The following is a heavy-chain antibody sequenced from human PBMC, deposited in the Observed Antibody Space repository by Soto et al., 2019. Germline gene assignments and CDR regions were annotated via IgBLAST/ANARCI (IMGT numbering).Heavy chain of an antibody. CDR2: ISAYNGNT. Sequence: QIKLVQSGAEMKKPGASVKVSCKPSGYTFTHYGVTWLRQAPGQGLEWMGWISAYNGNTDYAHKFQGRVALTTDTSTSTAYMEPRGLSPDDTAVYYCARDVPRSCVPFWDYWGQGNLVTVSS. CDR3: ARDVPRSCVPFWDY. J-gene: IGHJ4*02. D-gene: IGHD2-21*01. CDR1: GYTFTHYG. V-gene: IGHV1-18*04.